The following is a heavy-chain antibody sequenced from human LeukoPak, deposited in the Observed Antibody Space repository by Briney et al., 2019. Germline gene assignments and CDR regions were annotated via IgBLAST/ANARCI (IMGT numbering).Heavy chain of an antibody. D-gene: IGHD2-21*01. V-gene: IGHV1-69*04. J-gene: IGHJ4*02. CDR1: GGTFSSYA. Sequence: SVKVSCKASGGTFSSYAISWVRQAPGQGLEWMGRIIPFFGIANYAQKFQGRFTITADKSTSTAYMELSSLRSEDTAVYYCARPPGGEGYFDYWGQGTLVTVSS. CDR2: IIPFFGIA. CDR3: ARPPGGEGYFDY.